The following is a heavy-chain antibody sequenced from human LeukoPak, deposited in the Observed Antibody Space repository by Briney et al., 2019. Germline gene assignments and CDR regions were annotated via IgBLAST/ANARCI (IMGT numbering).Heavy chain of an antibody. J-gene: IGHJ4*02. D-gene: IGHD3-22*01. CDR1: GITLSNYA. CDR3: AKRGVVIRVILVGFHKEAYYFDS. CDR2: ISGSGGGT. V-gene: IGHV3-23*01. Sequence: GGSLRLSRAVSGITLSNYAMSWVRQAPGKGLEWVAGISGSGGGTNYADSVKGRFTISRDNPKNTLYLQMNNLRADDTAVYFCAKRGVVIRVILVGFHKEAYYFDSWGQGALVTVSS.